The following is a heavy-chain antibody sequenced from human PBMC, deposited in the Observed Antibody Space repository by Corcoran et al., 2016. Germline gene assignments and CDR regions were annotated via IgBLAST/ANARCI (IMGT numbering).Heavy chain of an antibody. V-gene: IGHV2-26*01. Sequence: QVTLKESGPVLVKPTETLTLTCTVSGFSLSNARMGVSWIRQPPGKALEWLAHIFSNDEKSYSTSLKSRLTSSKDTSKSQVVLTMTNMDPVDTATYYCARIIKVEMATIAFDYWGQGTLVTVSS. D-gene: IGHD5-12*01. CDR1: GFSLSNARMG. CDR3: ARIIKVEMATIAFDY. J-gene: IGHJ4*02. CDR2: IFSNDEK.